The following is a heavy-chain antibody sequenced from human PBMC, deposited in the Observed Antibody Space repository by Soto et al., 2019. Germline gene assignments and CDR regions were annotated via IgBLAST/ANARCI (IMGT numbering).Heavy chain of an antibody. Sequence: EVQLLESGGDLVQPGGSLRLSCAASGFIFSSYPMSWVRHAPGRGLQWLSTIRGSGDRAFYADSVRGRFTISRDSSKITLYLPMNSLGAEDTAIYYCANESWKNYFENWGQGTLVTVSS. V-gene: IGHV3-23*01. CDR3: ANESWKNYFEN. J-gene: IGHJ4*02. CDR1: GFIFSSYP. D-gene: IGHD1-1*01. CDR2: IRGSGDRA.